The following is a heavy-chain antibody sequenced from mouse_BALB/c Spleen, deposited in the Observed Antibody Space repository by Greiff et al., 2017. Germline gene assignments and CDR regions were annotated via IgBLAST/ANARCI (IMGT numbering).Heavy chain of an antibody. V-gene: IGHV1S22*01. CDR1: GYTFTSYW. CDR2: IYPGSGST. D-gene: IGHD2-4*01. J-gene: IGHJ4*01. Sequence: KQPGSELVRPGASVKLSCKASGYTFTSYWMHWVKQRHGQGLEWIGNIYPGSGSTNYDEKFKSKGTLTVDTSSSTAYMHLSSLTSEDSAVYYCTVNYDYAMDYWGQGTSVTVSS. CDR3: TVNYDYAMDY.